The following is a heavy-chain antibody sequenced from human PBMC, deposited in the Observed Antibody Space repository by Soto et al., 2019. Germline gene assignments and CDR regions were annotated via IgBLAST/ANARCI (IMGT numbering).Heavy chain of an antibody. CDR1: GGSISSSSYY. V-gene: IGHV4-39*01. CDR2: IYYSGST. J-gene: IGHJ4*02. D-gene: IGHD2-15*01. CDR3: ARHAIVVVVASSFDY. Sequence: SETLSLTCTVSGGSISSSSYYWGWIRQPPGKGLEWIGSIYYSGSTYYNPSLKSRVTISVDTSKNQFSLKLSSVTAADTAVYYCARHAIVVVVASSFDYWGQGTLVTVSS.